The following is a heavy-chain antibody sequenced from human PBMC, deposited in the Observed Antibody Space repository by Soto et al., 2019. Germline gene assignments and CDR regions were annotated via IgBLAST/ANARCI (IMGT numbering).Heavy chain of an antibody. D-gene: IGHD3-22*01. CDR2: IYYSGST. CDR3: ARTYDDSGPNSGGYGFDI. V-gene: IGHV4-59*02. J-gene: IGHJ3*02. Sequence: PSETLSLTCTVSGGSVSTYYWSWIRQPPGKGLEWIAYIYYSGSTSYNPSLKSRVTIPLDTSKNQFSLKLSSVTAADTAVYYCARTYDDSGPNSGGYGFDIWGPGTMVTVSS. CDR1: GGSVSTYY.